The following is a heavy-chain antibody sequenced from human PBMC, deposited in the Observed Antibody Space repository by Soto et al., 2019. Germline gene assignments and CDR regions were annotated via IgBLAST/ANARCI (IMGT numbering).Heavy chain of an antibody. Sequence: KPSETLSLTCTVSGGSVSSGSYYWSWIRQPPGKGLEWIGYIYYSGSTNYNPSLKSRVTISVDTSKNQFSLKLSSVAAADTAVYYCARDASPAYEGLAFDIWGQGTMVTVSS. CDR1: GGSVSSGSYY. J-gene: IGHJ3*02. CDR3: ARDASPAYEGLAFDI. D-gene: IGHD5-12*01. CDR2: IYYSGST. V-gene: IGHV4-61*01.